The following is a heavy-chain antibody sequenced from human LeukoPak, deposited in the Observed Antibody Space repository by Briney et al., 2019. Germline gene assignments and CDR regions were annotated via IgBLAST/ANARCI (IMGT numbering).Heavy chain of an antibody. Sequence: GGSLRLSCAASGFTFSNAWMSWVRQAPGKGLEWVGRIKSKTDGGTTDYAAPVKGRFTISRDDSKNTLYLQMNSLKTEDTAVYYCTTSIEAVAGTDYYYYGIDVWGQGTTVTVSS. CDR3: TTSIEAVAGTDYYYYGIDV. CDR1: GFTFSNAW. J-gene: IGHJ6*02. CDR2: IKSKTDGGTT. V-gene: IGHV3-15*01. D-gene: IGHD6-19*01.